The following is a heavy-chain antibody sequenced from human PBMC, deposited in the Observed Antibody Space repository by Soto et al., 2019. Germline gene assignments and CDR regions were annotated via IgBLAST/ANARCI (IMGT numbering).Heavy chain of an antibody. Sequence: QVQLVQSGAEVKKPGSSVKVSCKASGGTFGNYAMSWVRQAPGQGLEWMGKTIPIFGTANYAQKFQGRITITADRSTSTAYMELSSLRSEDTALYYCVRVSVPGIYGEDVWGQGTTVTVS. CDR1: GGTFGNYA. J-gene: IGHJ6*02. CDR3: VRVSVPGIYGEDV. D-gene: IGHD2-2*01. V-gene: IGHV1-69*06. CDR2: TIPIFGTA.